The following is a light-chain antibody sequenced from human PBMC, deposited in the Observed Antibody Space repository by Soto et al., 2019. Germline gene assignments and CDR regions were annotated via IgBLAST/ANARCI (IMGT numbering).Light chain of an antibody. CDR3: VLYMGSGIWV. CDR1: SGSVSTSYF. V-gene: IGLV8-61*01. Sequence: QTVVTQEPSFSVSPGGTVTLTCGLSSGSVSTSYFPSWYQQTPGQAPRTLIYSTNTRSSGVPDRFSGSIRGNKAALTITGAQADDESDYYCVLYMGSGIWVFGGGTQLTVL. CDR2: STN. J-gene: IGLJ3*02.